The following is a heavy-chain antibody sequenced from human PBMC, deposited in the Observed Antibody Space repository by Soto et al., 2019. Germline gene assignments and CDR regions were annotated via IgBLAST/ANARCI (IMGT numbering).Heavy chain of an antibody. CDR3: ARSTAADHYYYYGMDV. J-gene: IGHJ6*02. Sequence: GESPQISWKGSGSSFTSYWISWVRQMPGKGLGWMGRVDPSDSYTNYSPSFQGHVTISADKSISTAYLQWSSLKASDTAVYYCARSTAADHYYYYGMDVWGQGTTVTVSS. CDR2: VDPSDSYT. CDR1: GSSFTSYW. V-gene: IGHV5-10-1*01. D-gene: IGHD6-13*01.